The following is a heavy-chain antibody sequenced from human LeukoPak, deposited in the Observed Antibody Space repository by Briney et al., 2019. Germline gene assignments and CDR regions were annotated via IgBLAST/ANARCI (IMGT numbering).Heavy chain of an antibody. CDR1: GFMFSTYW. CDR3: ARGRMVRGVTYFDY. CDR2: IKQDGSEK. Sequence: GGSLRLSCAASGFMFSTYWMSWVRQAPGKGLEWVANIKQDGSEKYYVDSVKGRFTISRDNAKSSLFLQTDSLRAEDTAMYYCARGRMVRGVTYFDYWGQGTLVTVSP. D-gene: IGHD3-10*01. J-gene: IGHJ4*02. V-gene: IGHV3-7*01.